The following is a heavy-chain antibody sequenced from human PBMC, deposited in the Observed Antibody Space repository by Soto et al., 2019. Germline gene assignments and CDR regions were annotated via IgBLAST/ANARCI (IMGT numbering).Heavy chain of an antibody. CDR1: GGTFSSYA. CDR3: AREEQALAYCGGDCYSMSNWFDP. D-gene: IGHD2-21*02. Sequence: VKVSCKASGGTFSSYAISWVRQAPGQGLEWMGGIIPIFGTANYAQKFQGRVTITADESTSTAYMELSSLRSEDTAVYYCAREEQALAYCGGDCYSMSNWFDPWGQGTLDTVSS. V-gene: IGHV1-69*13. CDR2: IIPIFGTA. J-gene: IGHJ5*02.